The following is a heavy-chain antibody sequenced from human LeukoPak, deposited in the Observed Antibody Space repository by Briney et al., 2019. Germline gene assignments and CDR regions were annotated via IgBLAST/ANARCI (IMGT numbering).Heavy chain of an antibody. Sequence: GGSLRLSCAASGFTSSSYGMHWVRQAPGKGLEWVAVIWYDGSNKYYADSVKGRFTISRDNSKNTLYLQMNSLRAEDTAVYYCARDLGTDHFDYWGQGTLVTVSS. J-gene: IGHJ4*02. D-gene: IGHD7-27*01. CDR3: ARDLGTDHFDY. V-gene: IGHV3-33*01. CDR2: IWYDGSNK. CDR1: GFTSSSYG.